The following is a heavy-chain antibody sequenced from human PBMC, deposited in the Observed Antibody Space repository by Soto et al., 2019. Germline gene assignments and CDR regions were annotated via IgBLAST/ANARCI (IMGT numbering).Heavy chain of an antibody. CDR1: GYTFTSYG. J-gene: IGHJ4*02. V-gene: IGHV1-18*01. CDR3: ARSPYIAAAGTPSAFDY. D-gene: IGHD6-13*01. Sequence: ASVKVSCKASGYTFTSYGISWVRQAPGQGLEWMGWISAYNGNTNYAQKLQGRVTMTTDTSTSTAYMELRSLGSDDTAVYYCARSPYIAAAGTPSAFDYWGQGTLVTVSS. CDR2: ISAYNGNT.